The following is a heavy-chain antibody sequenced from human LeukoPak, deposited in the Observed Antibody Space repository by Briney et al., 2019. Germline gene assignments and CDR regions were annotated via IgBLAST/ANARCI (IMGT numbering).Heavy chain of an antibody. Sequence: GGSLRLSCAASGFTFNTYGMSWVRQAPGKGLEWVSAISGSGGSTYYADSVKGRFTISRDNSKNTLYLQMNSLRAEDTAVYYCATSLAVANNWFDPWGQGTLVTVSS. CDR1: GFTFNTYG. D-gene: IGHD6-19*01. CDR3: ATSLAVANNWFDP. V-gene: IGHV3-23*01. CDR2: ISGSGGST. J-gene: IGHJ5*02.